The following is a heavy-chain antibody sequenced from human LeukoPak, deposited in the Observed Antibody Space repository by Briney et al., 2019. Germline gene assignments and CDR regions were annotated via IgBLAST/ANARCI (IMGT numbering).Heavy chain of an antibody. CDR1: GGSFSGYY. CDR3: ARDLGKSGYYLDY. V-gene: IGHV4-34*01. Sequence: SETLSLTCAVYGGSFSGYYWSWIRQTPGKGLEWIGEINHSGNTNYNPSLKSRVIISADASKNQFSLKLTSVTAADTAVYYCARDLGKSGYYLDYWGQGTLVTVSS. J-gene: IGHJ4*02. CDR2: INHSGNT. D-gene: IGHD3-3*01.